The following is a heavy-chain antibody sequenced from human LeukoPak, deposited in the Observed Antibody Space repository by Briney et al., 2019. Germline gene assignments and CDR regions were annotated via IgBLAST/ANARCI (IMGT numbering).Heavy chain of an antibody. D-gene: IGHD2-8*01. V-gene: IGHV4-59*01. CDR2: IFYSGNT. CDR3: ARGFCTDGVCYTFDP. J-gene: IGHJ5*02. CDR1: GGSISSYY. Sequence: PSETLSLTCTVSGGSISSYYWSWIRQPPGKGLEWIGYIFYSGNTNYNPSLKSRVTISVDTSKNQISLRLSSVTAADTAVYYYARGFCTDGVCYTFDPWGQGTLVTVSS.